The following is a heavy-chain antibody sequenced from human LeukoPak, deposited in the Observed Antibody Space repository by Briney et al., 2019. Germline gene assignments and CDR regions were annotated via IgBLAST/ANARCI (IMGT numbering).Heavy chain of an antibody. J-gene: IGHJ6*03. V-gene: IGHV3-23*01. CDR3: ARDLTDCSSTSRYRYYYYYMDV. CDR2: ISGSGGST. Sequence: GGSLRLSCAASGFTFSSYAMSWVRQAPGKGLEWVSAISGSGGSTYYADSVKGRFTISRDNSKNTLYLQMNSLRAEDTAVYYCARDLTDCSSTSRYRYYYYYMDVWGKGTTVTVSS. CDR1: GFTFSSYA. D-gene: IGHD2-2*02.